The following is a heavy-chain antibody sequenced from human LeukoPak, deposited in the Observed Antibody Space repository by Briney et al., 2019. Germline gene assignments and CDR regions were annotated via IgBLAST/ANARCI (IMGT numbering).Heavy chain of an antibody. J-gene: IGHJ5*02. V-gene: IGHV3-48*01. CDR1: GFTFSYYS. CDR2: ISSSSSII. CDR3: AKYITGSARCFDP. Sequence: GGSLRLSCAASGFTFSYYSMNWVRQAPGKGLEWVSYISSSSSIIYYADSVKGRFTISRDNSKSTLYVQMNSLRAEDTAVYYCAKYITGSARCFDPWGQGTLVTVSS. D-gene: IGHD1-20*01.